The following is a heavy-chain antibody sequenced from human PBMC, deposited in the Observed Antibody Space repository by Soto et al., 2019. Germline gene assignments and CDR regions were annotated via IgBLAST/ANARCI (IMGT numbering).Heavy chain of an antibody. CDR1: GFTFSNHW. CDR3: VRDRPHNWFDP. J-gene: IGHJ5*02. Sequence: GGSLRLSCAASGFTFSNHWMHWVRQAPGKGPVWVSRISNDGSDTTYADSVKGRFTISRDSAKNTVYLLMNSLRAEDTAVYNCVRDRPHNWFDPWGQGTPVTVSS. V-gene: IGHV3-74*03. CDR2: ISNDGSDT.